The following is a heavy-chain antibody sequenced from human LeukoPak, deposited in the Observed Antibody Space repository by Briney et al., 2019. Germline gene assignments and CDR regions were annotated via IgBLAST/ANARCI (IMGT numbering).Heavy chain of an antibody. V-gene: IGHV4-59*08. CDR2: IYGSGIT. CDR3: ARLGGGGYSQGLRDCWFDP. J-gene: IGHJ5*02. CDR1: GGSISNYF. Sequence: PSETLSLTCTVSGGSISNYFWSWIRQPPGKGLAWIGYIYGSGITNYNPSLKSRVTMSVDTSKNQFSLTLSSVTAADTAYYYCARLGGGGYSQGLRDCWFDPWGQGTLVTVSS. D-gene: IGHD5-18*01.